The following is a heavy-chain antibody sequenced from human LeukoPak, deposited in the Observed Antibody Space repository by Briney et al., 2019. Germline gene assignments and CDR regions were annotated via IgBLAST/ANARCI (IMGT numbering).Heavy chain of an antibody. J-gene: IGHJ4*02. CDR1: GGSISSGDYS. V-gene: IGHV4-30-2*01. CDR2: IYHSGRT. Sequence: PPQTLSLTCAVSGGSISSGDYSWSWIRQPPGKDLEWIGYIYHSGRTYHNPSLKSRVTISVDRSKNQFSLKVRSVTAADTAVYYCARRTYSSGYYYVDFWGQGTLVTVSS. CDR3: ARRTYSSGYYYVDF. D-gene: IGHD3-22*01.